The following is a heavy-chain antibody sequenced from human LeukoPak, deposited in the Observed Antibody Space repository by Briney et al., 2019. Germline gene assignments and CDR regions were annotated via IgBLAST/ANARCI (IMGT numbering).Heavy chain of an antibody. J-gene: IGHJ4*02. D-gene: IGHD2-2*01. CDR3: AREASCSSTSCYAHFDY. CDR1: GGSISSYY. Sequence: SETLSLTCTVSGGSISSYYWSWVRQPPGKGLEWIGYIYYSGSTNYNPSLKSRVTISVDPSKNPFSLKLSSVAAADTAVYYCAREASCSSTSCYAHFDYWGQGTLVTVSS. V-gene: IGHV4-59*01. CDR2: IYYSGST.